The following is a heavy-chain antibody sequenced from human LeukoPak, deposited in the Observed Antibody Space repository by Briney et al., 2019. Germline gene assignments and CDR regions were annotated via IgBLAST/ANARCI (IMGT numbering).Heavy chain of an antibody. D-gene: IGHD3-3*01. CDR2: IYSGGST. Sequence: GGSLRLSCAASGFTVSSNYMNWVRQAPGKGLEWVSVIYSGGSTYYADSVKGRFTTSRDNSKNTLYLQMNSLRAEDTAVYYCARDQSGFLEWPFWGQGTLVTVSS. CDR1: GFTVSSNY. J-gene: IGHJ4*02. V-gene: IGHV3-66*02. CDR3: ARDQSGFLEWPF.